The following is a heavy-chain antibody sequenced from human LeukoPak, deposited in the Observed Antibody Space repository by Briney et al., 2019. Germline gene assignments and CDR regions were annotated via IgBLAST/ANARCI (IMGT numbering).Heavy chain of an antibody. CDR2: INPSGGST. CDR1: GYTFIRYY. CDR3: AREDVVLVDAVRYYYYGMDV. D-gene: IGHD2-8*01. J-gene: IGHJ6*02. V-gene: IGHV1-46*01. Sequence: GASVKVSCKASGYTFIRYYIHWVRQAPGQGLEWMGIINPSGGSTSYAQKFQDRVTMTRDTSTSTVYMELSSLKSEDTAVYYCAREDVVLVDAVRYYYYGMDVWGQGTTVTVSS.